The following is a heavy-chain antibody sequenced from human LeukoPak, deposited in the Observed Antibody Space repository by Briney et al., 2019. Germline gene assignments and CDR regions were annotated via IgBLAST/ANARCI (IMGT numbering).Heavy chain of an antibody. J-gene: IGHJ6*02. V-gene: IGHV4-59*08. D-gene: IGHD3-22*01. CDR2: IYYSGST. Sequence: SEALSLTCTVSGGSISSYYWSWVRQPPGKGLEWIGYIYYSGSTNYNPSLKSRVTISVDTSKNQFSLKLSSVTAADTAVYYCARQTARDSSGYYYYGMDVWGQGTTVTVSS. CDR1: GGSISSYY. CDR3: ARQTARDSSGYYYYGMDV.